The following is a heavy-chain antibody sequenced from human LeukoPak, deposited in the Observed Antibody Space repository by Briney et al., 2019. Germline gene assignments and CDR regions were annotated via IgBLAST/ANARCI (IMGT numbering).Heavy chain of an antibody. J-gene: IGHJ4*02. Sequence: GGXLRLSCAASGFTFSSAAMTWVRQAPGKGLEWVSTITGSDDRTYYADSVKGRFTISRDYSKNTLHLQMNSLRVEDTAIFYCAKGPQLNSGYHPDYWGQGILVTVSS. CDR2: ITGSDDRT. D-gene: IGHD3-22*01. V-gene: IGHV3-23*01. CDR1: GFTFSSAA. CDR3: AKGPQLNSGYHPDY.